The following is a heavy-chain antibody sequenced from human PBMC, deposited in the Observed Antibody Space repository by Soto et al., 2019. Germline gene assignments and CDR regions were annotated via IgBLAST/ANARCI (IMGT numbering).Heavy chain of an antibody. CDR2: INHSGST. J-gene: IGHJ6*02. D-gene: IGHD3-9*01. CDR1: GGSFSGYY. V-gene: IGHV4-34*01. Sequence: PSETLSLTCAVYGGSFSGYYWSWIRQPPGKGPEWIGEINHSGSTNYNPSLKSRVTISVDTSKNQFSLKLSSVTAADTAVYYCARAPITPATGYLYYGMDVWGQGTTVTVSS. CDR3: ARAPITPATGYLYYGMDV.